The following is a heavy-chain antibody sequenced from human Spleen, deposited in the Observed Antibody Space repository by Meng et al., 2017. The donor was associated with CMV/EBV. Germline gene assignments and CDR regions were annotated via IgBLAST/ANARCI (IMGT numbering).Heavy chain of an antibody. CDR3: ARELKGGYRYSIPFDS. CDR1: GWSFSGYY. Sequence: YGWSFSGYYWNWIRQSPGKGLEWIGEINHSGNTNYSPSLKSRVTISVDTSKNQFFLKLSSVTAADTALYYCARELKGGYRYSIPFDSWGQGTLVTVSS. V-gene: IGHV4-34*01. D-gene: IGHD5-18*01. J-gene: IGHJ4*02. CDR2: INHSGNT.